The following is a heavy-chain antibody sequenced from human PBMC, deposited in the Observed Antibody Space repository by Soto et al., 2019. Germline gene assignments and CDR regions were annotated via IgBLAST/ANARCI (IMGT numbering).Heavy chain of an antibody. D-gene: IGHD4-17*01. Sequence: GGSLRLSCAASGFTFSSYGMHWVRQAPGKGLEWVAVISYDGSNKYYADSVKGRFTISRDNSKNTLYLQMNSLRAEDTAVYYCAKGDYGDYGRGQGTLVTVSS. CDR2: ISYDGSNK. CDR3: AKGDYGDYG. V-gene: IGHV3-30*18. J-gene: IGHJ4*02. CDR1: GFTFSSYG.